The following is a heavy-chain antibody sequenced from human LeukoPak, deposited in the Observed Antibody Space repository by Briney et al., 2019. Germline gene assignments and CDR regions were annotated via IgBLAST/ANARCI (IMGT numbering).Heavy chain of an antibody. CDR2: INWNGGST. J-gene: IGHJ4*02. CDR3: ARAAYSSSSTLFDY. V-gene: IGHV3-20*04. Sequence: RPGGSLRLSCAASGFTFDDYGMSWVRQAPGKGLEWVSGINWNGGSTGYADSVKGRFTISRDNSKNTLYLQMNSLRAEDTAVYYCARAAYSSSSTLFDYWGQGTLVTVSS. CDR1: GFTFDDYG. D-gene: IGHD6-6*01.